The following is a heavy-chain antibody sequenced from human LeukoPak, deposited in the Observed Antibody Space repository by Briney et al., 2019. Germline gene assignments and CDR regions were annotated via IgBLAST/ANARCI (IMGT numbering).Heavy chain of an antibody. D-gene: IGHD2-21*01. CDR1: GVSISSSNW. Sequence: SGTLSLTCAVSGVSISSSNWWWWVRQPPREGLEWIGDIYHSGSTDYNPSVKSRVTISVDKTKNHLSLQLSCVTAADTAVYYCARDGGALRRGLDVCGQGTTVTVSS. CDR3: ARDGGALRRGLDV. V-gene: IGHV4-4*02. CDR2: IYHSGST. J-gene: IGHJ6*02.